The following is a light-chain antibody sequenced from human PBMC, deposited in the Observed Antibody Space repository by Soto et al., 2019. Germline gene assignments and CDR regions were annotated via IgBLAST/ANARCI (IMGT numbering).Light chain of an antibody. J-gene: IGKJ1*01. CDR2: AAS. Sequence: DIQMTQSPSSLSASVGDRVTNTFRARQGISNYLAWYQQKPGKVPKLLIYAASTLQSGVPSRFSGSGSGTDFTLTISSLQPEDVATYYCQKYNSAPQTFGQGTKVDIK. CDR1: QGISNY. V-gene: IGKV1-27*01. CDR3: QKYNSAPQT.